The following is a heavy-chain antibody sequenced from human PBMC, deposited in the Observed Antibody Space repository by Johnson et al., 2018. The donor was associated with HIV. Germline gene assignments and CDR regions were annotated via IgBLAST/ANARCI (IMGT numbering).Heavy chain of an antibody. V-gene: IGHV3-66*01. CDR3: AKDRRSSSLDAFDI. CDR2: IYSGGST. D-gene: IGHD6-13*01. J-gene: IGHJ3*02. Sequence: EVQLVESGGGLVQPGGSLRLSCAASGFTVSSNYMSWVRQAPGKGLEWVSVIYSGGSTYYADSVKGRFTISRDNSKNTLYLQMNSLRAEDMAVYYCAKDRRSSSLDAFDIWGQGTMVTVSS. CDR1: GFTVSSNY.